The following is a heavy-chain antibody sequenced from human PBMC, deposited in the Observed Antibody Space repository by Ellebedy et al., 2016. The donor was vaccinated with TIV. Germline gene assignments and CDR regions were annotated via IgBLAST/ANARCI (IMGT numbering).Heavy chain of an antibody. V-gene: IGHV3-30-3*01. CDR2: ISYTGGSQ. Sequence: GESLKISCAASGFTFSSYWMFWMRQTPGKGLEWVATISYTGGSQNYADSVKGRFTISRDNSKDTLYLQMTSLRPEDTAVYYCAGEVGPRQINSWGQGTQVTVSS. D-gene: IGHD1-26*01. CDR3: AGEVGPRQINS. J-gene: IGHJ4*02. CDR1: GFTFSSYW.